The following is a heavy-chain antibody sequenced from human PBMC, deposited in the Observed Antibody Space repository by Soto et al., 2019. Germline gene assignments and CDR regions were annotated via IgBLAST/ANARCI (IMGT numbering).Heavy chain of an antibody. V-gene: IGHV4-59*01. J-gene: IGHJ4*02. CDR1: GGSISGSY. D-gene: IGHD1-26*01. Sequence: SETLSLTCSVSGGSISGSYWSWIRQSPGKGLEWLGYVYYTGSTNYSPSLRSRVSISVDTSKNEFSLRLSSVTAADTAVYFCARSVAVPSAHIDYWVQGTKVAVSS. CDR3: ARSVAVPSAHIDY. CDR2: VYYTGST.